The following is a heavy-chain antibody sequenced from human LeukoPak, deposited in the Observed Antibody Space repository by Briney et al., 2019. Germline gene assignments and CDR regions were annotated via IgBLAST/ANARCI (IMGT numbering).Heavy chain of an antibody. CDR2: IKQDGSEK. D-gene: IGHD2-2*01. Sequence: GGSLRLSCAASGFTFSSYAMSWVRQAPGKGLEWVANIKQDGSEKYYVDSVKGRFTISRDNAKNSLYLQMNSLRAEDTAVYYCARSLGYCSSTSCYPTGWFDPWGQGTLVTVSS. V-gene: IGHV3-7*01. CDR1: GFTFSSYA. CDR3: ARSLGYCSSTSCYPTGWFDP. J-gene: IGHJ5*02.